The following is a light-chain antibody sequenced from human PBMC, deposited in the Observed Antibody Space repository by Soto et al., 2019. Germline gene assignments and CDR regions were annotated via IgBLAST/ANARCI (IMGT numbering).Light chain of an antibody. J-gene: IGKJ2*01. V-gene: IGKV3-20*01. Sequence: SVLTQSPGTLSLFPGEGATLSCRTSQSISSTYLAWYQQRPGQAPRLLIYAASSRATGIPDRFSGSGSGTDFTLTISRLEPEDFAVYYWQQYFGSLYTFGQGTKLEIK. CDR1: QSISSTY. CDR3: QQYFGSLYT. CDR2: AAS.